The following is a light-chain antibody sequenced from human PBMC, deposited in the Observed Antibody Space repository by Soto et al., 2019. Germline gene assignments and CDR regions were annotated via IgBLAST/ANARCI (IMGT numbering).Light chain of an antibody. V-gene: IGKV1-5*01. J-gene: IGKJ1*01. CDR2: DAF. CDR1: QNINNW. Sequence: DIQMTQSPNTLSASVGDRVTTTCRASQNINNWLAWYQQKPGKAPNLLISDAFSLESGVPSRFSGSGSGTDFTLTISSLQPDDFATYYCQQYHTYPWTFGQGXKV. CDR3: QQYHTYPWT.